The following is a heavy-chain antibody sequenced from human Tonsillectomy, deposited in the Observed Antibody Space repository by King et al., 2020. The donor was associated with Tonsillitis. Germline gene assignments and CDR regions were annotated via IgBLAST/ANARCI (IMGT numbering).Heavy chain of an antibody. CDR1: GSSIRSGYY. Sequence: QLQESGPGLVKPSETLSLTCVVSGSSIRSGYYWGWIRQPPGKGLEWIGSIYQSGNTYYNPSLKSRVTMSVDTSQNQFSLNLTSVTAADTDVYYCAGWGIWPATSWFDPWGHGSLVTVSS. CDR3: AGWGIWPATSWFDP. V-gene: IGHV4-38-2*01. D-gene: IGHD1-7*01. CDR2: IYQSGNT. J-gene: IGHJ5*02.